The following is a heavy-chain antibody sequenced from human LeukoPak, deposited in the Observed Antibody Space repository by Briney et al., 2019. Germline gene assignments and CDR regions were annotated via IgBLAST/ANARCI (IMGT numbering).Heavy chain of an antibody. CDR3: ARKLGADYYDSSGYYSSYWFDP. CDR2: ISAYNGNT. Sequence: ASVKVSCKASGYTFTSYGISCVRQAPGQGLEGMGWISAYNGNTNYAQKLQGRVTMTTDTSTSTAYMELRSLRSDDTAVYYCARKLGADYYDSSGYYSSYWFDPWGQGTLVTVSS. D-gene: IGHD3-22*01. V-gene: IGHV1-18*01. J-gene: IGHJ5*02. CDR1: GYTFTSYG.